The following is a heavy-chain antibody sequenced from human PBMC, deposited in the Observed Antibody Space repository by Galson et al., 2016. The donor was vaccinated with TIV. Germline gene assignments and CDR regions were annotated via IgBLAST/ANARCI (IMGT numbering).Heavy chain of an antibody. D-gene: IGHD3-16*01. Sequence: SVKVSCKASGYTFTSHTMHWVRQAPGQRIEWMGWINVGNGNTKYVQKFKGRVTITSDTSARIAYMELSTLTSEDTAMYYCARDRLGAKRAFDIWGQGTLVTVSS. CDR1: GYTFTSHT. CDR3: ARDRLGAKRAFDI. J-gene: IGHJ3*02. CDR2: INVGNGNT. V-gene: IGHV1-3*01.